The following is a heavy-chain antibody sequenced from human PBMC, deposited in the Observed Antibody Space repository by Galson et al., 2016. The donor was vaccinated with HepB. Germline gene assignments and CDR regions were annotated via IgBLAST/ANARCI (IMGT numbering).Heavy chain of an antibody. CDR2: IFLGGTT. CDR3: ARTPYRECTCTRCVYFRYYYYYMDV. Sequence: SLRLSCAASGFTVSSYYMSWVRQAPGKGLEWVSVIFLGGTTYYADSVEGRFTISRDDSMNTLYLQMNSMTAEDTAVYFFARTPYRECTCTRCVYFRYYYYYMDVWGRGTTVTVSS. J-gene: IGHJ6*03. CDR1: GFTVSSYY. D-gene: IGHD2-2*01. V-gene: IGHV3-53*01.